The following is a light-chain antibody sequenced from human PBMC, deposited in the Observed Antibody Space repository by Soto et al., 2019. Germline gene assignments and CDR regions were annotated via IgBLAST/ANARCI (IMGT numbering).Light chain of an antibody. CDR1: SSDVGGYNY. CDR3: CSSGGSPTYV. Sequence: QSVLTQPASVSGSPGQSITISCTGTSSDVGGYNYVSWYQHHPGKAPKLMIYEVSNRPSGVSNRFSGSKSGNTASLTISGLQAEDEADYYCCSSGGSPTYVFGTGTKLTVL. J-gene: IGLJ1*01. V-gene: IGLV2-14*01. CDR2: EVS.